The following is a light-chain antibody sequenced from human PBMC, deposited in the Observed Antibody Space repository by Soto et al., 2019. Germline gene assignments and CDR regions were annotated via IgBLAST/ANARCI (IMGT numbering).Light chain of an antibody. CDR2: GAS. Sequence: EIVMTQSPATLSVSPGERATLSCRASQSVSSNLAWYQQKPGQAPRLLIYGASTRATGIPARFSGSGSGTELTLNISSLQSEDFAVYYCQQYNNWPPTTFGPGTKVDIK. CDR3: QQYNNWPPTT. CDR1: QSVSSN. V-gene: IGKV3-15*01. J-gene: IGKJ3*01.